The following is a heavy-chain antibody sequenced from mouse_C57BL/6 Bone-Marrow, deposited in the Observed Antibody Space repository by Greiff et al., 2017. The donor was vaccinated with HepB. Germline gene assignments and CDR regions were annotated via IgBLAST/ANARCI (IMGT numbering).Heavy chain of an antibody. D-gene: IGHD2-3*01. CDR3: AILWWLLVGWFAY. CDR2: INPSSGYT. V-gene: IGHV1-7*01. Sequence: QVQLQQSGAELAKPGASVKLSCKASGYTFTSYWMHWVKQRPGQGLEWIGYINPSSGYTKYNQKFKDKATLTADKSSSTAYMQLSSLTYEDSAVYYCAILWWLLVGWFAYWGQGTLVTVSA. J-gene: IGHJ3*01. CDR1: GYTFTSYW.